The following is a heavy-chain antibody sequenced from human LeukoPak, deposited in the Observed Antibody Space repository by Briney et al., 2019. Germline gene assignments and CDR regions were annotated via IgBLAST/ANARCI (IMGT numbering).Heavy chain of an antibody. Sequence: SVKVSCKTSGGTFSSYAISWVRQAPGQGLEWMGRIIPIFGTANYAQKFQGRVTITTDESTSTAYMELSSLRSEDTAVYYCASAILDGYNDMYFDYWGQGTLVTVSS. J-gene: IGHJ4*02. CDR2: IIPIFGTA. CDR3: ASAILDGYNDMYFDY. D-gene: IGHD5-24*01. CDR1: GGTFSSYA. V-gene: IGHV1-69*05.